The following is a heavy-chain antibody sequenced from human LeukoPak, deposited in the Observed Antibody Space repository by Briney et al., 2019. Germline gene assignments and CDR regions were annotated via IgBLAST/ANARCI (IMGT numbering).Heavy chain of an antibody. J-gene: IGHJ4*02. V-gene: IGHV3-7*01. CDR2: IKEDGNGK. CDR3: ARVSDTGSPNDY. Sequence: GGSLRLSCAASGFIFSRYWMNWVRQAPGKGLEWVANIKEDGNGKYYVDSVKGRFIISRDNAKNSLYLQMNSLRAEDTAVYYCARVSDTGSPNDYWGQGTLVTVSS. D-gene: IGHD5-18*01. CDR1: GFIFSRYW.